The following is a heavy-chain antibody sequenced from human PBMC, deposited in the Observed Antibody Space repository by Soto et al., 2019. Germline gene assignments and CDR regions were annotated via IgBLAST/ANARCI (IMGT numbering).Heavy chain of an antibody. CDR3: ARERQWLDALDGMDV. Sequence: QVQLQQWGAGLLKPSETLSLTCAVYGGSFSGYYWSWIRQPPGKGLEWIGEINHSGSTNYNPSLKSRVTRSVDTSKNQFSLKLSSVTAADTAVYYCARERQWLDALDGMDVWGKGTTVTVSS. D-gene: IGHD6-19*01. V-gene: IGHV4-34*01. CDR1: GGSFSGYY. J-gene: IGHJ6*04. CDR2: INHSGST.